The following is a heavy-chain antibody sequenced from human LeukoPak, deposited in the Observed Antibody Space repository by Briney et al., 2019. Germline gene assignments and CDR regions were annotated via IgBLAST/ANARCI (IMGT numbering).Heavy chain of an antibody. V-gene: IGHV1-8*03. CDR3: ARDQTKDGYNWGGFDY. J-gene: IGHJ4*02. D-gene: IGHD5-24*01. CDR1: GYTFTSYD. Sequence: ASVKVSCKASGYTFTSYDINWVRQATGQGLEWMGWMNPNSGNTGYAQKFQGRVTITRNTPISTAYMELSSLRSEDTAVYYCARDQTKDGYNWGGFDYWGQGTLVTVSS. CDR2: MNPNSGNT.